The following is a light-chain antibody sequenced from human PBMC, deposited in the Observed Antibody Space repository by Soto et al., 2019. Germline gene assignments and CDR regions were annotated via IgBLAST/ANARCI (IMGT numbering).Light chain of an antibody. V-gene: IGLV1-47*01. CDR3: ATWDDSLNGFYV. CDR2: RNN. CDR1: TSNIGSNY. J-gene: IGLJ1*01. Sequence: QPVLTQPPSASGTPGQGVTISCSRSTSNIGSNYVYWYQQLPGTAPKLLIYRNNQRPSGVPDRFSGSKSGTSASLAISGLRSDDEADYFCATWDDSLNGFYVFGTGTKLTVL.